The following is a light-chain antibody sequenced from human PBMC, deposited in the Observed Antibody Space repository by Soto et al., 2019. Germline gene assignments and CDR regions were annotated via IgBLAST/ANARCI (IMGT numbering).Light chain of an antibody. CDR1: QHVSSSF. CDR3: HQRQSWPRT. Sequence: ENGLTQSPGTLSLSKGERATLSCRASQHVSSSFLAWYQQKPGLAPRLLIYAASSRATGIPDRFSGSGSGTDFTLTISSLAPEDFAIYYCHQRQSWPRTFGQGGKVDVK. CDR2: AAS. V-gene: IGKV3D-20*02. J-gene: IGKJ1*01.